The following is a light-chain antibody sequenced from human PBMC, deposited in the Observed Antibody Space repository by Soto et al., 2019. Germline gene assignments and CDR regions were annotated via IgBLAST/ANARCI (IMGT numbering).Light chain of an antibody. Sequence: EVVLTQSPGTLSLSPGERATLSCRASQSVSSSYLIWYQQKPGQAPRLLIYGASSRATGIPDRFSGSGSGTDFTLTISRLEPEDFAVDYCQQYAGSPWTFGQGTKVEIK. CDR3: QQYAGSPWT. CDR1: QSVSSSY. J-gene: IGKJ1*01. V-gene: IGKV3-20*01. CDR2: GAS.